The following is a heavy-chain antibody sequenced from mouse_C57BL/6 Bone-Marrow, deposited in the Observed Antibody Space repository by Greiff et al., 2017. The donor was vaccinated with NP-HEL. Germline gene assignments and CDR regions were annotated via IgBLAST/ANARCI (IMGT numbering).Heavy chain of an antibody. Sequence: VQLQQSVAELVRPGASVKLSCTASGFNIKNTYMHWVKQRPEQGLEWIGRIDPANGNTKYAPKFQGKATITADTSSNTAYLQLSSLTSEDTAIYYCARGVITTVVATRAWFAYWGQGTLVTVSA. CDR2: IDPANGNT. D-gene: IGHD1-1*01. J-gene: IGHJ3*01. V-gene: IGHV14-3*01. CDR1: GFNIKNTY. CDR3: ARGVITTVVATRAWFAY.